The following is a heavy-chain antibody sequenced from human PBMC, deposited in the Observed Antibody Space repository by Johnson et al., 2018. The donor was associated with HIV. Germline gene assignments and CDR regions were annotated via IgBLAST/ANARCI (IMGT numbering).Heavy chain of an antibody. CDR2: ISGSGGST. D-gene: IGHD1-14*01. J-gene: IGHJ3*02. Sequence: MSWVRQAPGKGLEWVSAISGSGGSTYYADSVKGRFTIPRDNSKNTLYLQMNSLRAEDTAVYYCAKEMPSWPGEAFDIWGRGTMVTVSS. CDR3: AKEMPSWPGEAFDI. V-gene: IGHV3-23*01.